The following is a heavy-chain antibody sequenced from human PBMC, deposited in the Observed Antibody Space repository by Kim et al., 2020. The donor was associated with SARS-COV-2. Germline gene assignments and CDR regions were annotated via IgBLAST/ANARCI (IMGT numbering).Heavy chain of an antibody. J-gene: IGHJ6*02. CDR3: ARAPQLLHYGMDV. CDR2: IYYSGST. CDR1: GGSISSYY. D-gene: IGHD3-22*01. Sequence: SETLSLTCTVSGGSISSYYWSWIRQPPGKGLEWIGYIYYSGSTNYNPSLKSRVTLSVDTSKNQFSLKLSSVTAADTAVYYCARAPQLLHYGMDVWGQGTTVTVSS. V-gene: IGHV4-59*13.